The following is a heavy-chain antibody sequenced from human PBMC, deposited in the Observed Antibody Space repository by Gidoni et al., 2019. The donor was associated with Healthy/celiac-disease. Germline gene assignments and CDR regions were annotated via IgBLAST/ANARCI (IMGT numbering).Heavy chain of an antibody. CDR1: GFTLSSYA. D-gene: IGHD4-17*01. Sequence: EVQLLESGGGLVLPGGSLGPPCAASGFTLSSYAISWVRQAPGKGLEWVSGIRGSGGSTYYADSVKGRFTISRDNSKNTLYLQMNSLRAEDTAVYYCARQGNDYGDYAFGWGQGTLVTVSS. CDR2: IRGSGGST. J-gene: IGHJ4*02. CDR3: ARQGNDYGDYAFG. V-gene: IGHV3-23*01.